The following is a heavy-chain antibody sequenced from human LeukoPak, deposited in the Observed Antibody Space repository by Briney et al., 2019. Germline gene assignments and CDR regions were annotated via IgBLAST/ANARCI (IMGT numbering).Heavy chain of an antibody. CDR2: ISSSSSYI. J-gene: IGHJ4*02. V-gene: IGHV3-21*01. Sequence: PGGSLRLSCAASGLTFSSYSMSWVRQAPGKGLEWVSSISSSSSYIYYADSVKGRFTISRDNAKNSLYLQMNSLRAEDTAVYYCAREPLYYGSGSPTDGGEFYDYWGQGTLVTVSS. D-gene: IGHD3-10*01. CDR1: GLTFSSYS. CDR3: AREPLYYGSGSPTDGGEFYDY.